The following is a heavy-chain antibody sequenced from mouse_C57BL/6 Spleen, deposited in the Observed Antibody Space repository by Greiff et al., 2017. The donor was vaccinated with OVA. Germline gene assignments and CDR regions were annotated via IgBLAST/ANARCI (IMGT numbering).Heavy chain of an antibody. V-gene: IGHV5-4*01. CDR2: ISDGGSYT. CDR1: GFTFSSYA. D-gene: IGHD1-1*01. J-gene: IGHJ2*01. Sequence: DVQLQESGGGLVKPGGSLKLSCAASGFTFSSYAMSWVRQTPEKRLEWVATISDGGSYTYYPDNVKGRFTISRDNAKNNLYLQMSHLKSEDTAMYYCARGSVITTVEDPHYLDYWGQGTTLTVSS. CDR3: ARGSVITTVEDPHYLDY.